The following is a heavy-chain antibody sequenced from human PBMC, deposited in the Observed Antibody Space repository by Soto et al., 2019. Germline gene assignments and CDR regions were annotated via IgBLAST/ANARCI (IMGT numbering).Heavy chain of an antibody. CDR2: ISSSGGTK. V-gene: IGHV3-48*01. CDR3: ARAFLWIDS. J-gene: IGHJ4*02. D-gene: IGHD2-21*01. Sequence: ESGGGLVQPGGSLRLSCAASGFTFSTFSMHWVRQSPGKGLEWISYISSSGGTKYYGDSAEGRFTISRDNAKSLLYLQMNSLRVEDTAIYYCARAFLWIDSWGQGTPVTVSS. CDR1: GFTFSTFS.